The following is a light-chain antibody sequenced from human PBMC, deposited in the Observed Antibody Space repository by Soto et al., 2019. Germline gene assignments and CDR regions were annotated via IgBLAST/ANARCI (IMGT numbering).Light chain of an antibody. CDR3: QSHDSSLSGAV. V-gene: IGLV1-40*01. CDR2: GDN. Sequence: QAVVTQPPSVSGAPGQRVTISCTGSSSNIGAGYAVHWYQQVPGTAPKLLIYGDNYRPSGVPDRFSGSKSGTSASLAITGLQVEDEADYYCQSHDSSLSGAVFGGGTQLTVL. CDR1: SSNIGAGYA. J-gene: IGLJ7*01.